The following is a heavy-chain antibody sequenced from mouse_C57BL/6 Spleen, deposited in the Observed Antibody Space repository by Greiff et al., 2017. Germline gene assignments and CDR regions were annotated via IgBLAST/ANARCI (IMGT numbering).Heavy chain of an antibody. CDR1: GFTFSSYA. J-gene: IGHJ3*01. CDR3: AREWDYDESLIAY. D-gene: IGHD2-4*01. V-gene: IGHV5-4*01. CDR2: ISDGGSYT. Sequence: EVQRVESGGGLVKPGGSLKLSCAASGFTFSSYAMSWVRQTPEKRLEWVATISDGGSYTYYPDNVKGRFTISRDNAKNNLYLQMVHLKSEDTAMYYCAREWDYDESLIAYWGQGTLVTVSA.